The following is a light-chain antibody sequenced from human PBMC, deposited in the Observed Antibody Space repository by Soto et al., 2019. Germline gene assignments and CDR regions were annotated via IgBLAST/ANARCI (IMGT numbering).Light chain of an antibody. CDR3: QQSYSSPPWT. CDR1: QSISNY. Sequence: DIQVTQSPTSLSASVGDRVTITCRASQSISNYLNWYQQKPGRAPKLLIYAASTLQGGVPERFSGGGSGTDFTLTISSPQVEDFATYYCQQSYSSPPWTFGQGPKVEIK. J-gene: IGKJ1*01. CDR2: AAS. V-gene: IGKV1-39*01.